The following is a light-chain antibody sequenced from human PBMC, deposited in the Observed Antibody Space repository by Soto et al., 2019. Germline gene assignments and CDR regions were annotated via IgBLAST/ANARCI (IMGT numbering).Light chain of an antibody. J-gene: IGLJ2*01. CDR3: SSYTTSSTL. CDR2: DVS. V-gene: IGLV2-14*03. Sequence: QSVLTQPASVSGSPGQSITISCTGTRSDVGGYNYVSWYQHHPGKAPKLMIYDVSTRPSGVSNRFSGSKSGNTASLTISGLQAEDEADYYCSSYTTSSTLFGGGTKLTVL. CDR1: RSDVGGYNY.